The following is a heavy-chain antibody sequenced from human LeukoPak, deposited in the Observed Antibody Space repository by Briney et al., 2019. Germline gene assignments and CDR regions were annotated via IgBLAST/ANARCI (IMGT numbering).Heavy chain of an antibody. CDR3: AREGKSRVYYDILTGPAPPESYYYGMDV. CDR2: ISYDGGNK. D-gene: IGHD3-9*01. J-gene: IGHJ6*02. CDR1: GFTFGSYG. Sequence: GGSLRLSCAASGFTFGSYGMHWVRQAPGKGLEWVAVISYDGGNKYYADSEKGRFTISRDNSKNTLYLQMNSLRAEDTAVYYCAREGKSRVYYDILTGPAPPESYYYGMDVWGQGTTVTVSS. V-gene: IGHV3-30*03.